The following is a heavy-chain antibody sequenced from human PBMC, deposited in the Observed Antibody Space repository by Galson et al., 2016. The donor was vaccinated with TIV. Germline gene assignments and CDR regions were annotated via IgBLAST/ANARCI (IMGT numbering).Heavy chain of an antibody. J-gene: IGHJ4*02. Sequence: SLRLSCAGFGFPFIHYSVNWVRQAPGKGLEWVASVSSSGRFLYYADSVKGRFTISRDSSKNTLYLQMNGLRAEDTAVYYCANHEQGDSWGQGTLVTVSS. V-gene: IGHV3-21*04. CDR3: ANHEQGDS. CDR1: GFPFIHYS. D-gene: IGHD1-14*01. CDR2: VSSSGRFL.